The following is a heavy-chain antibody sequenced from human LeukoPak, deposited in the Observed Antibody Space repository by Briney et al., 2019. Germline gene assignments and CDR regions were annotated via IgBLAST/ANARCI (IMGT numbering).Heavy chain of an antibody. CDR1: GYTFTSYD. D-gene: IGHD4-17*01. CDR2: MNPNSGNT. CDR3: ARSEYLTVTLKDAFDI. J-gene: IGHJ3*02. V-gene: IGHV1-8*01. Sequence: GASVTVSCKASGYTFTSYDINWVRQATGQGLEWMGWMNPNSGNTGYAQKFQGRVTMTRNTSISTAYMELSSLRSEDTAVYYCARSEYLTVTLKDAFDIWGQGTMVTVSS.